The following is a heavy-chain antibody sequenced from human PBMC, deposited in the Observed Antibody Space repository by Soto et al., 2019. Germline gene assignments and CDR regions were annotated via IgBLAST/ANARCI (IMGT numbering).Heavy chain of an antibody. Sequence: QVQLQESGPGLVKPSQTLSLTCTVSGGSISSGDYYWSWIRQPPGKGLEWIGYIYYSGSTYYNPSLKSRVTISVDTSKNQFSLKLSSVTAADTAVYYCARDIAEYCSSTSCYRYNWSDPWGQGTLVTVSS. D-gene: IGHD2-2*01. CDR2: IYYSGST. CDR3: ARDIAEYCSSTSCYRYNWSDP. J-gene: IGHJ5*02. CDR1: GGSISSGDYY. V-gene: IGHV4-30-4*01.